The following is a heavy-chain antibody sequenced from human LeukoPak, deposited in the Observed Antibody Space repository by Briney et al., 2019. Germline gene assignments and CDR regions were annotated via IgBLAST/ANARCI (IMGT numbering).Heavy chain of an antibody. CDR1: GGSISSSGYY. J-gene: IGHJ4*02. CDR3: ARLGLKTTGTIY. V-gene: IGHV4-39*01. D-gene: IGHD1-14*01. Sequence: PSDTLSLTCTVSGGSISSSGYYWGWIRQPPGKGLEWIASIYYEGRTLYNPSLKSRVTISIDTSASQFSLRLTSMTAPDTAVYYRARLGLKTTGTIYWGQGILVTVSS. CDR2: IYYEGRT.